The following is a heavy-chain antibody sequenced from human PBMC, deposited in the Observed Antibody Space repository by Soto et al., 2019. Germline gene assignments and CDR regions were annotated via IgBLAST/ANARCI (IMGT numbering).Heavy chain of an antibody. CDR2: ISYEGSNR. Sequence: GGSLRLSCAASGFLFSAYAMHWVRQAPGKGLEWVAVISYEGSNRFYADSVKGRFTVSRDNSKNMVYLQMNRLRGEDTAVFYCAKDYGDYNFNYGMDVWGQGTTVTVSS. CDR1: GFLFSAYA. D-gene: IGHD4-17*01. V-gene: IGHV3-30*18. CDR3: AKDYGDYNFNYGMDV. J-gene: IGHJ6*02.